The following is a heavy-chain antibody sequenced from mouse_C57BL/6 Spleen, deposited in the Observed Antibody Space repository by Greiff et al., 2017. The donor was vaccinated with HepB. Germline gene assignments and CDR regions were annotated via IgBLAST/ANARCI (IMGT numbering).Heavy chain of an antibody. V-gene: IGHV1-82*01. J-gene: IGHJ2*01. D-gene: IGHD1-1*01. CDR2: IYPGDGDT. Sequence: QVQLQQSGPELVKPGASVKISCKASGYAFSSSWMTWVQQRPGKGLEWIGRIYPGDGDTNYNGKFKGQATLTEDKSSSTAYMQLSSLTSEDPAVYCCEREGDYYGRSYVEGNYWGKGTTLTVSS. CDR3: EREGDYYGRSYVEGNY. CDR1: GYAFSSSW.